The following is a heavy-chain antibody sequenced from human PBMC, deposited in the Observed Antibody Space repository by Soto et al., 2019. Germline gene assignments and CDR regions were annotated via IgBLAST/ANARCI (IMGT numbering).Heavy chain of an antibody. V-gene: IGHV1-69*08. Sequence: QVQLVQSGAEVKKPGSSVKVSCEISGATFSSYSITWLRQAPGQGLEWMGRITPILGTPDYAPNFQGRLTLTADKATTTAYMDLSSLKSEDTAVYYCARVHIAVRGVIAGPQNHWFDPWGQGTLVTVSS. CDR1: GATFSSYS. J-gene: IGHJ5*02. D-gene: IGHD3-10*01. CDR2: ITPILGTP. CDR3: ARVHIAVRGVIAGPQNHWFDP.